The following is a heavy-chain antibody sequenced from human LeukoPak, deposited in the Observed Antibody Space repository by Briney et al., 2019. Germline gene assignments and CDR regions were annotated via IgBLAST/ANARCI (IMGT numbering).Heavy chain of an antibody. D-gene: IGHD3-16*01. Sequence: PSETLSLTCAVYGGSFSGYYWSWIRQPPGKGLEWIGSIYYSGSTYYNPSLKSRVTISVDTSKNQFSLKLSSVTAADTAVYYCARDAFDPWGHYYYYYMDVWGKGTTVTVSS. CDR2: IYYSGST. V-gene: IGHV4-34*01. J-gene: IGHJ6*03. CDR3: ARDAFDPWGHYYYYYMDV. CDR1: GGSFSGYY.